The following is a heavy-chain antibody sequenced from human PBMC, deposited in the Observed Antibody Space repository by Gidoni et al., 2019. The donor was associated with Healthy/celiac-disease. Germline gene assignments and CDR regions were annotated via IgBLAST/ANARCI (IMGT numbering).Heavy chain of an antibody. D-gene: IGHD1-26*01. CDR2: IIPIFGTA. Sequence: QVQLVQSGAEVKKPGSSVTVSCKASGGTFSSYAISWVRQAPGQGLEWMGGIIPIFGTANSAQKFQGSVTITADESTSTAYMELSSLRSEDTAVYYCARDLGVGATTLPFDYWGQGTLVTVSS. V-gene: IGHV1-69*01. CDR1: GGTFSSYA. J-gene: IGHJ4*02. CDR3: ARDLGVGATTLPFDY.